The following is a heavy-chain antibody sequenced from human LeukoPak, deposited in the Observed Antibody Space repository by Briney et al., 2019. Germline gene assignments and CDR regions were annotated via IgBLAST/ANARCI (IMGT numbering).Heavy chain of an antibody. D-gene: IGHD3-10*01. CDR2: IYYSGTT. CDR1: GGSISSSNYY. V-gene: IGHV4-39*01. Sequence: SETLSLTCTVSGGSISSSNYYWGWIRQPPGKGLEWIGTIYYSGTTYYNPSLESRVTISEDTSKNQFSLTLRSVTAADTAVYSCARQISDYYYYYMDVWGKGTTVTVSS. J-gene: IGHJ6*03. CDR3: ARQISDYYYYYMDV.